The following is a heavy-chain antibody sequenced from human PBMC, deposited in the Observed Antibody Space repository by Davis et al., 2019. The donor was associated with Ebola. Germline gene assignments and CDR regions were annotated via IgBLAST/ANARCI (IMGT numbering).Heavy chain of an antibody. CDR1: GFTFSSYS. D-gene: IGHD3-3*01. Sequence: GEFLKISCAASGFTFSSYSMNWVRQAPGKGLEWVSSISSSSSYIYYADSVKGRFTISRDNAKNTLYLQMNSLRAEDTAVYYCARDRYYDFWSGSDDAFDIWGQGTMVTVSS. V-gene: IGHV3-21*01. CDR2: ISSSSSYI. CDR3: ARDRYYDFWSGSDDAFDI. J-gene: IGHJ3*02.